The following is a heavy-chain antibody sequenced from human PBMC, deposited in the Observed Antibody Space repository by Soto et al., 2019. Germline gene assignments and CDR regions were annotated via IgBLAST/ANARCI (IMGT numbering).Heavy chain of an antibody. J-gene: IGHJ6*02. CDR2: IYYSGST. Sequence: LSLTCTASGGSISSYYWSWIRQPPGKGLEWIGYIYYSGSTNYNPSLKSRVTISVDTSKNQFSLKLSSVTAADTAVYYCARNGRKSSTSPLLQEYYYYGMDVWGQGTTVTVSS. D-gene: IGHD2-2*01. V-gene: IGHV4-59*01. CDR3: ARNGRKSSTSPLLQEYYYYGMDV. CDR1: GGSISSYY.